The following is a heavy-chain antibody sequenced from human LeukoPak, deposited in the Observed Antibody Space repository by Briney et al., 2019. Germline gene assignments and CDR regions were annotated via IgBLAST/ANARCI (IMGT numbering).Heavy chain of an antibody. J-gene: IGHJ5*02. Sequence: GGSLRLSCAASGFTFSSYSMNWVRQAPGKGLEWVSSISSSSSYIYYADSVKGRFTISRDNAKNSLYLQMNSLRAEDTAVYYCARGLDITMVRGVTLNWFDPWGQGTLVTVSS. V-gene: IGHV3-21*04. CDR2: ISSSSSYI. CDR1: GFTFSSYS. CDR3: ARGLDITMVRGVTLNWFDP. D-gene: IGHD3-10*01.